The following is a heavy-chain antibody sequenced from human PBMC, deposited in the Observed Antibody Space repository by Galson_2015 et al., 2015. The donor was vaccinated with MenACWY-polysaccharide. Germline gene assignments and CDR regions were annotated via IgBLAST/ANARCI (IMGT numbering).Heavy chain of an antibody. V-gene: IGHV1-69*02. D-gene: IGHD4-11*01. CDR2: IIPFLGIA. J-gene: IGHJ2*01. CDR3: AATVTTSSHWSFDL. Sequence: WVGRIIPFLGIANSAQKFQGRVTITADKSTNTAYVELSSLISEDTAVYYCAATVTTSSHWSFDLWGRGTLVTVSS.